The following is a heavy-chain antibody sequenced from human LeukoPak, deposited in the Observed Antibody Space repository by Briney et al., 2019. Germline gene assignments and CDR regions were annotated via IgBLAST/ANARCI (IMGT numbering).Heavy chain of an antibody. CDR1: GGTFSSYA. V-gene: IGHV1-69*04. D-gene: IGHD2-2*01. CDR2: IIPILGIA. J-gene: IGHJ5*02. Sequence: SVKVSCKASGGTFSSYAISWVRQAPGQGLEWMGRIIPILGIANYVQKFQGRVTMTTDTSTSTAYMELRNLRSDDTAVYYCARGYCSSTSCYTTSPYNWFDPWGQGTLVTVSS. CDR3: ARGYCSSTSCYTTSPYNWFDP.